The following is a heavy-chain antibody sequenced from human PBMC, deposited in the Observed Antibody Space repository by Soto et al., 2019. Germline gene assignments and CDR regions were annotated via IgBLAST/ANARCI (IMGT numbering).Heavy chain of an antibody. CDR2: ISNDGSTE. Sequence: QVQLVESGGGVVQPGGALRLSCAAAGFTFSSYGMHWVRQAPGKGLEWVAVISNDGSTEYYADFVKGRFTISRDKATNMVQLQLNSLRVEDTAVYYCAKEGGSSGATSRFQYDHSGQGTLVTVSS. V-gene: IGHV3-30*18. D-gene: IGHD1-26*01. CDR3: AKEGGSSGATSRFQYDH. CDR1: GFTFSSYG. J-gene: IGHJ4*02.